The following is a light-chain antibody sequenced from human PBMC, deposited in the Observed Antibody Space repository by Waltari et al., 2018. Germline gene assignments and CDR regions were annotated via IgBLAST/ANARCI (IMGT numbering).Light chain of an antibody. CDR2: DAS. J-gene: IGKJ5*01. V-gene: IGKV3-11*01. Sequence: EIVLTQSPATLSLSPGERATLSCRASQSVSSYSAWYQQKPGRAPRLLIYDASSRATGIPARFSGSGSGTDFTLTISSLEPEDFAVYYCQQRSNWPITFGQGTRLEIK. CDR3: QQRSNWPIT. CDR1: QSVSSY.